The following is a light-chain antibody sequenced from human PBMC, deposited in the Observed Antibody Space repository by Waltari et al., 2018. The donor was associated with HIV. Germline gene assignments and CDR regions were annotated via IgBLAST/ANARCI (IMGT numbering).Light chain of an antibody. Sequence: QSALTQPASVSGSPGQSITISCTGTSSDVGGYNYVSWYQQHPGKAPKLMLYEVTNRPSGVSNRFSGSKSGNTASLTISGLQAEDEADYYCNSYTISSTLGVFGGGTKLTVL. CDR1: SSDVGGYNY. CDR2: EVT. V-gene: IGLV2-14*01. CDR3: NSYTISSTLGV. J-gene: IGLJ3*02.